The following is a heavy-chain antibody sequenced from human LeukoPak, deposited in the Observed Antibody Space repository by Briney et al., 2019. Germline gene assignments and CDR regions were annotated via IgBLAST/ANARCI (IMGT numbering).Heavy chain of an antibody. J-gene: IGHJ4*02. CDR3: ARELASGD. D-gene: IGHD6-13*01. CDR2: INSDGGST. Sequence: GGSLRLSCAASGFTFSSYWMHWVRQAPGKGLVWVSHINSDGGSTRHADSVKGRLTISRDNAKNTLYLQMNSLRAEDTAVYYCARELASGDWGQGTLVTVSS. CDR1: GFTFSSYW. V-gene: IGHV3-74*01.